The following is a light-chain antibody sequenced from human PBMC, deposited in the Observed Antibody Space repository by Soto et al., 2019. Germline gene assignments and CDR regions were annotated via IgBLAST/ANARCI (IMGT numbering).Light chain of an antibody. CDR1: QSISIY. CDR2: AAS. CDR3: LQSDSTPPT. J-gene: IGKJ1*01. V-gene: IGKV1-39*01. Sequence: QRTHSPSSLFASVGDRVTITCRAIQSISIYLNWYQQKPGKAPKLLIYAASYLEGGVPSRFSGSGSGTDFTLTISSLQPEDFATYYCLQSDSTPPTFGQGTKVDI.